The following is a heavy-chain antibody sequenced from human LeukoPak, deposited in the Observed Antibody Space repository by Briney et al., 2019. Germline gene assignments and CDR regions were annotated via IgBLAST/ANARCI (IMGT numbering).Heavy chain of an antibody. V-gene: IGHV4-59*08. CDR1: GFSISSYY. D-gene: IGHD5-18*01. CDR3: ARSLVDTAMVDY. Sequence: PSETLSLTCTVSGFSISSYYWSWIRQPPGKGLEWIGYIYYSGSTNYNPSLKSRVTISVDTSKNHFSLKLSSVTAADTAVYYCARSLVDTAMVDYWGQGTLVTVSS. J-gene: IGHJ4*02. CDR2: IYYSGST.